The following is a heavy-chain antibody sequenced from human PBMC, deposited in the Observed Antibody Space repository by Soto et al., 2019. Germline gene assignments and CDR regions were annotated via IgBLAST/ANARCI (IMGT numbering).Heavy chain of an antibody. CDR1: GYTFTIYG. CDR2: ISAYNGNT. V-gene: IGHV1-18*01. J-gene: IGHJ6*02. CDR3: PYNNWAGAYYNNYDMDV. D-gene: IGHD5-18*01. Sequence: ASVKVSCKASGYTFTIYGISWVRQAPGQGLEWMGWISAYNGNTNYAQKLQGRVTMTTDTSTSTAYMDPVDTATYYCARRPRPYNNWAGAYYNNYDMDVWGQGTTVTVSS.